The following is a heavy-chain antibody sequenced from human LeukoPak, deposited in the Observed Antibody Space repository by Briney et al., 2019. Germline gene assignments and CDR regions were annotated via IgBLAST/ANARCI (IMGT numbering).Heavy chain of an antibody. V-gene: IGHV1-46*01. CDR1: GYTCTSYY. D-gene: IGHD3-10*01. J-gene: IGHJ4*02. Sequence: ASVKVSCKASGYTCTSYYMHWVRQATGQGLEWMGIINPSGGSTSYAQKFQGRVTMTRDTSTSTVYMELSSLRSEDTAVYYCARVSRGYYGSGSYSDFDYWGQGTLVTVSS. CDR3: ARVSRGYYGSGSYSDFDY. CDR2: INPSGGST.